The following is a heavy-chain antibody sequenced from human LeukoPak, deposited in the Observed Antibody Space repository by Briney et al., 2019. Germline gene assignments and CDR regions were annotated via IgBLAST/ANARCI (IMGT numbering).Heavy chain of an antibody. CDR2: INHSGST. CDR3: ARQRGWYDS. CDR1: GGSFSGYY. V-gene: IGHV4-34*01. J-gene: IGHJ5*01. Sequence: PSETLSLTCAVYGGSFSGYYWSWIRRPPGNGLEWIGEINHSGSTKYNPSLKSRVTISVDTSKNQFSLTLSSATAADTAVYYCARQRGWYDSWGQGTLVTVSS. D-gene: IGHD6-25*01.